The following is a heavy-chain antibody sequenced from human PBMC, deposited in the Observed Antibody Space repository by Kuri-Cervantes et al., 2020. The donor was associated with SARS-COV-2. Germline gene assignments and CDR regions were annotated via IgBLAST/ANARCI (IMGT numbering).Heavy chain of an antibody. V-gene: IGHV3-30*18. CDR3: AKDWGYCSSTSCYDNWFDP. D-gene: IGHD2-2*01. CDR2: ISYDGSNK. CDR1: GFTFSSYG. J-gene: IGHJ5*02. Sequence: GESLKISCAASGFTFSSYGMHWVRQAPGKGLEWVAVISYDGSNKYYADSVKGRFTISRDNSKNTLYLQMNSLRAEGTAVYYCAKDWGYCSSTSCYDNWFDPWGQGTLVTVSS.